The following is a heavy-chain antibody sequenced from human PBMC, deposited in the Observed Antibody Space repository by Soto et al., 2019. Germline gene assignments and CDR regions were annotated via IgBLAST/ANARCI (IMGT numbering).Heavy chain of an antibody. J-gene: IGHJ4*02. D-gene: IGHD2-15*01. Sequence: EVQLVESGGGLVQPGGSLRLSCSASGFIFSESTIYWVRQVPGKGLEAISAVSTSGRSTYYADSVKDRFTISRDNSKNTLFLQMGSLRPEDTAIYYCVKQALGLDGVAFDYWGQGTQVTVAS. CDR2: VSTSGRST. CDR3: VKQALGLDGVAFDY. CDR1: GFIFSEST. V-gene: IGHV3-64D*06.